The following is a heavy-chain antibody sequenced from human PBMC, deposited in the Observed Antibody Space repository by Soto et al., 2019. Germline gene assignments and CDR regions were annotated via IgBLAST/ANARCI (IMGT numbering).Heavy chain of an antibody. CDR3: ARVLGIADAFDI. J-gene: IGHJ3*02. D-gene: IGHD7-27*01. Sequence: GGSLRLSCAASGFTVSSNYMSWVRQAPGKGLEWVSVIYSGGSTYYADSVKGRFTISRDNSKNTLYLQMNSLRAEDTALYYWARVLGIADAFDIWGQGTMVTVSS. CDR2: IYSGGST. CDR1: GFTVSSNY. V-gene: IGHV3-66*02.